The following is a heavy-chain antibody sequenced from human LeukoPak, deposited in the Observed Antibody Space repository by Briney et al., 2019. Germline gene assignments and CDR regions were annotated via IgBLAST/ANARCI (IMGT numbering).Heavy chain of an antibody. CDR1: GGSISSYY. J-gene: IGHJ4*02. V-gene: IGHV4-59*08. CDR2: IYYSGST. Sequence: PSETLSLTCTVSGGSISSYYWSWVRQPPGKGLEWVGYIYYSGSTNYTPSLKSRVTISVDTSKNQFSLKLSSVTAVYTAVYYGARYSNCFDYWGQGTLVTVSS. CDR3: ARYSNCFDY. D-gene: IGHD6-13*01.